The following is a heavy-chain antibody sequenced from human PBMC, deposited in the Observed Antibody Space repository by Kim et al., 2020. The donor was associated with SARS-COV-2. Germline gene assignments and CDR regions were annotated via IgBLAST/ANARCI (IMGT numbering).Heavy chain of an antibody. V-gene: IGHV1-18*01. Sequence: AQKLQGRVTMTTNTSTSTAYMELRSLRSDDTAVYYCARDLSFTMIRPFDYWGQGTLVTVSS. D-gene: IGHD3-22*01. CDR3: ARDLSFTMIRPFDY. J-gene: IGHJ4*02.